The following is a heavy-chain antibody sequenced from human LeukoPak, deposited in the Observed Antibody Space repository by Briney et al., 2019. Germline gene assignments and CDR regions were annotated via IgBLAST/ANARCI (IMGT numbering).Heavy chain of an antibody. CDR3: VRLGLFGVVNDAFDI. D-gene: IGHD3-3*01. Sequence: GESLKISCKGSGYSFTSYWIGWVRQMPGKGLEWMGIIYPGDSDTRYSPSFQGQVTISADKSISTAYLQWSSLKASDTAMYYCVRLGLFGVVNDAFDIWGQGTMVTVSS. J-gene: IGHJ3*02. V-gene: IGHV5-51*01. CDR2: IYPGDSDT. CDR1: GYSFTSYW.